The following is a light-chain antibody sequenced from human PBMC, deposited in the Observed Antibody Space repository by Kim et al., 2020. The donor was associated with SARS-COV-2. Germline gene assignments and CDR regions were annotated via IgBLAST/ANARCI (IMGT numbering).Light chain of an antibody. Sequence: GQSVPISCTGTYNDVGGYNYVSWYQQHPGKAPKLLIYGVTARPSGVPDRFSGSKSGSTASLTISGLQAEDEADYYCCSYAGNYPLLFGGGTQLTVL. J-gene: IGLJ2*01. CDR2: GVT. CDR3: CSYAGNYPLL. V-gene: IGLV2-11*03. CDR1: YNDVGGYNY.